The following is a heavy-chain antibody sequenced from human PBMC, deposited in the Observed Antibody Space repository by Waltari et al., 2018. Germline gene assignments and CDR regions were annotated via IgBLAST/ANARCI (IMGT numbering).Heavy chain of an antibody. CDR1: GYTFSDYY. CDR3: ARDGSFDF. V-gene: IGHV1-2*02. Sequence: QVQLVQSGAEVTKPGASVNVACQSFGYTFSDYYMHWVRQAPGQGLEWMGWINPNSESTKYAQKFQGRATLTRDTSINTAYMELSSLRSDDTAIYYCARDGSFDFWGQGTLLTVSS. CDR2: INPNSEST. J-gene: IGHJ4*02.